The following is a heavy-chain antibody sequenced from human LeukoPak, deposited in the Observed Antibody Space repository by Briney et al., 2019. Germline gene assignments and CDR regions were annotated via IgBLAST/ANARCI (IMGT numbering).Heavy chain of an antibody. D-gene: IGHD3-22*01. CDR3: AKDLGDYYDSSGLFDY. V-gene: IGHV3-9*01. Sequence: PGRSLRLSCAASGFTFDDYAMHWVRQAPGKGLEWVSGISWNSGSIGYADSVKGRFTISRDNAKNSLYLQMNSLRAEDTALYYCAKDLGDYYDSSGLFDYWGQGTLVTVSS. CDR2: ISWNSGSI. CDR1: GFTFDDYA. J-gene: IGHJ4*02.